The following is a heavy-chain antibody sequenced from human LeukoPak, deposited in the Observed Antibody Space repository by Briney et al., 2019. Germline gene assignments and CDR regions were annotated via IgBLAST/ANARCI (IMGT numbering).Heavy chain of an antibody. CDR1: GFTFSSYA. D-gene: IGHD6-19*01. Sequence: GGSLRLSCAASGFTFSSYAMHWVRQAPGKGLEWVAVISYDGSNKYYADSVKGRFTISRDNSKNTLYLQMNSLRAEDTAVYYCARRPGVGSGWYWYFDLWGRGTLVTVSS. CDR2: ISYDGSNK. CDR3: ARRPGVGSGWYWYFDL. V-gene: IGHV3-30-3*01. J-gene: IGHJ2*01.